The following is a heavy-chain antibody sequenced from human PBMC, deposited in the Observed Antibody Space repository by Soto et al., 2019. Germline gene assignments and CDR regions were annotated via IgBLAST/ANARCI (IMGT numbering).Heavy chain of an antibody. J-gene: IGHJ4*02. V-gene: IGHV4-34*01. Sequence: SETLSLTCAVYGGSFSGYYWSWIRQPPGRGLERIGEINHSGSTNYNPSIKSRDTIPIATPKNQFSLKLISVTAADTAVYYCARQGVGLLDYWGQGTLVTVS. D-gene: IGHD3-10*01. CDR3: ARQGVGLLDY. CDR1: GGSFSGYY. CDR2: INHSGST.